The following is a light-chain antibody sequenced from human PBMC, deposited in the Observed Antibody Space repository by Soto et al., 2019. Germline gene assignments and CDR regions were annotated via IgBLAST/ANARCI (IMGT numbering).Light chain of an antibody. Sequence: DIQMTQSPSTLSASVGDRVTITCRASQSISSWLAWYQQKPGKAPKVLIYDASSLGRGVPSRFSGSGSGTEFTLTISSLQPDDFATYYCQQYNSYPRTFGQGTKVDIK. V-gene: IGKV1-5*01. CDR3: QQYNSYPRT. CDR1: QSISSW. J-gene: IGKJ1*01. CDR2: DAS.